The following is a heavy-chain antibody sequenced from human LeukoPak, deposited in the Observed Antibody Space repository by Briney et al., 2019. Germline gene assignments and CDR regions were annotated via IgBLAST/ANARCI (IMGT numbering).Heavy chain of an antibody. CDR1: GGSLSNYA. V-gene: IGHV1-69*05. CDR2: IIPVLSTT. D-gene: IGHD2-2*01. J-gene: IGHJ5*02. CDR3: ANSSTTLNVFGP. Sequence: GASVKVSYKTSGGSLSNYAFNWVRQTPGQGLEWMGGIIPVLSTTNYAQKFQGRVTITTDESTNTAYMEMSSLTSEDTAVYFCANSSTTLNVFGPWGQGTLVTVSS.